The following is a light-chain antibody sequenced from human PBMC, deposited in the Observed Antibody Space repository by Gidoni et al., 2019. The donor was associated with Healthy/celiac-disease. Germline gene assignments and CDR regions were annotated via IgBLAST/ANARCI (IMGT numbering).Light chain of an antibody. CDR3: QQSYSTPRFT. Sequence: DIQMTQSPSSLSASVGDRVTITCRASQSISSYLNWYQQKPGKAPKLLIYAASRLQSGVPSRFSGSGSGTDFTLTISSLQPEDFATYYCQQSYSTPRFTFGPGTKVEIK. V-gene: IGKV1-39*01. CDR1: QSISSY. CDR2: AAS. J-gene: IGKJ3*01.